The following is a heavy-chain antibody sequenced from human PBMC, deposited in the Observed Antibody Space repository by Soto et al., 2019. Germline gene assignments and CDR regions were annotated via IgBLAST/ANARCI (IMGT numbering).Heavy chain of an antibody. CDR2: IYYSGST. V-gene: IGHV4-30-4*01. CDR1: GGSICSGDYY. D-gene: IGHD1-1*01. Sequence: PSETLSLTCTVSGGSICSGDYYWSWIRQPPGKGLEWIGYIYYSGSTYYNPSLKSRVTISVDTSKNQFSLKLSSVTAADTAVYYCATETERGDDAFDIWGQGTMVTVSS. CDR3: ATETERGDDAFDI. J-gene: IGHJ3*02.